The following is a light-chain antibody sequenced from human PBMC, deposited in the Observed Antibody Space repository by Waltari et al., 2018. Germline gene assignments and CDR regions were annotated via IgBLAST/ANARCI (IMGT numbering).Light chain of an antibody. CDR3: QQGNSYPLT. V-gene: IGKV1-13*02. CDR2: YAN. Sequence: AIQISQSPSSLSASVGHSLTITCRASQGISSYLNWYQQKPGKAPKLLIYYANSLASGVPSRFSGSGSGTEFTLTISSLQPEDFATYYCQQGNSYPLTFGGGTKVEIK. J-gene: IGKJ4*01. CDR1: QGISSY.